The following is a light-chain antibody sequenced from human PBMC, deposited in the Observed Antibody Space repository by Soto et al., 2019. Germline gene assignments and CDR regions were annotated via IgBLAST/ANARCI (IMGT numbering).Light chain of an antibody. V-gene: IGKV2-30*02. CDR2: KVS. J-gene: IGKJ5*01. CDR3: MQGTHWTIT. CDR1: QSLVHSDGIAY. Sequence: DVVMTQPPLSLSVSLRQPASISCSSSQSLVHSDGIAYFSWFQQRPGRSPRRXXYKVSNRDSGVPARFSGSGSGTDFALKISRVEDEDVGVYYCMQGTHWTITFGQGTRLEIK.